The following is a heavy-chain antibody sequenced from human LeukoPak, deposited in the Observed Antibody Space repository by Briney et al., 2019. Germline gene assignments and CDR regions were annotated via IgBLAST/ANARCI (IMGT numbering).Heavy chain of an antibody. CDR2: INHSGST. D-gene: IGHD3-16*01. Sequence: SETLSLTCAVYGGSFSGYYWSWIRQPPGKGLEWIGEINHSGSTNYNPSLKSRVTISVDTSKNQFSLKLSSVTAADTAVYYCARGDGGSSAVPIYWFDSWGQGTLVTVSS. J-gene: IGHJ5*01. CDR1: GGSFSGYY. V-gene: IGHV4-34*01. CDR3: ARGDGGSSAVPIYWFDS.